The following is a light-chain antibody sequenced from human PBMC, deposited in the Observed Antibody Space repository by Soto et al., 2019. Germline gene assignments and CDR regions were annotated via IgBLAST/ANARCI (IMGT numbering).Light chain of an antibody. CDR1: QSVSSSY. CDR3: EQYGTSALA. CDR2: GTS. Sequence: IVLTQSPGTLSLSPGERATLSCRASQSVSSSYLVWYQQRPGQPPRLLIYGTSTRAAGISDRFSGSGSGTDFTLTIYRLEPGDNAVYSSEQYGTSALAFGGVTKV. V-gene: IGKV3-20*01. J-gene: IGKJ4*01.